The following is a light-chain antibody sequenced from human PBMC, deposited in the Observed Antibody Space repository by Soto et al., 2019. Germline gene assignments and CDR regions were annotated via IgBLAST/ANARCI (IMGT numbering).Light chain of an antibody. CDR3: CSFAGSHSVV. Sequence: SVLTQPPSASGTPGQRVTISCSGSSSNIGSNYVYWYQQLPGTAPKLLIYRNNQRPSGVPDRFSGSKSGNTASLTISGLQAEDEADYFCCSFAGSHSVVFGGGTKLTVL. J-gene: IGLJ3*02. CDR2: RNN. V-gene: IGLV1-47*01. CDR1: SSNIGSNY.